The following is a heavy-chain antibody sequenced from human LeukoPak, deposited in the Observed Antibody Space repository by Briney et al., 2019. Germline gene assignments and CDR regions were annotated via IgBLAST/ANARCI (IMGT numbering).Heavy chain of an antibody. CDR2: ISWNSGSI. D-gene: IGHD3-22*01. Sequence: PGGSLRLSCAASGFTFDDYAMHWARQAPGKGLEWVSGISWNSGSIGYADSVKGRFTISRDNAKNSLYLQMNSLRAEDTALYYCAKDRSADYYDSSGPDAFDIWGQGTMVTVSS. CDR3: AKDRSADYYDSSGPDAFDI. J-gene: IGHJ3*02. V-gene: IGHV3-9*01. CDR1: GFTFDDYA.